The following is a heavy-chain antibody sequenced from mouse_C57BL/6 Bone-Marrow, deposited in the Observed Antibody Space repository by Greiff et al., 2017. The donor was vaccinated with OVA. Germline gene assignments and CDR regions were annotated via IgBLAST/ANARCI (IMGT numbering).Heavy chain of an antibody. D-gene: IGHD1-1*01. J-gene: IGHJ3*01. CDR2: IDPNSGGT. CDR3: ARHYYYGSSYVEFAY. V-gene: IGHV1-72*01. CDR1: GYTFTSYW. Sequence: QVQLQQPGAELVKPGASVKLSCKASGYTFTSYWMHWVKQRPGRGLEWIGRIDPNSGGTKYNEKFKSKATLTVDKPSSTAYMQLSSLTSEDSAVYYCARHYYYGSSYVEFAYWGQGTLVTVSA.